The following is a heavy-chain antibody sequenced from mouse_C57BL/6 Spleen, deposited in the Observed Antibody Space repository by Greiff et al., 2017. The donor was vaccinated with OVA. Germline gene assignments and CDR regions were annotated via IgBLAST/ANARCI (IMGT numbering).Heavy chain of an antibody. J-gene: IGHJ2*01. CDR2: ISSGSSTI. D-gene: IGHD2-5*01. CDR1: GFTFSDYG. Sequence: EVQLVESGGGLVKPGGSLKLSCAASGFTFSDYGMHWVRQAPEKGLEWVAYISSGSSTIYYADTVKGRFTISRDNAKNTLFLQMTSLRSEDTAMYYCAKAYYSNPDYWGQGTTLTVSS. CDR3: AKAYYSNPDY. V-gene: IGHV5-17*01.